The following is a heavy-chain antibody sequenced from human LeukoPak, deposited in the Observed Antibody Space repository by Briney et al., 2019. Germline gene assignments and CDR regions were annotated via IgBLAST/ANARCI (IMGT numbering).Heavy chain of an antibody. CDR3: ARRGYCSGDGCFSHAFDI. CDR1: GYTFTNYW. D-gene: IGHD2-15*01. V-gene: IGHV5-51*01. CDR2: VYPGDSDT. J-gene: IGHJ3*02. Sequence: GESLKISCKGSGYTFTNYWIAWVRQMPGKGLEWMGIVYPGDSDTRYSPSFQGQVTISVDKSLSTAYLQWNSLKASDTAMFYCARRGYCSGDGCFSHAFDIWGQGTVVTVSS.